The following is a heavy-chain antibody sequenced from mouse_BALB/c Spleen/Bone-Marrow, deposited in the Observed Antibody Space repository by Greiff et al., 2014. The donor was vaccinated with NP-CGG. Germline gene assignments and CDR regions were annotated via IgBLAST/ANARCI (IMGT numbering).Heavy chain of an antibody. CDR1: GFNIKDTY. V-gene: IGHV14-3*02. D-gene: IGHD1-1*01. Sequence: EVQLQQSGAELVKPGASVKLSCTASGFNIKDTYMHWVKQRPEQGLEWIGRIDPANGNTKYDPKFQGKATITAGTSSNTAYLQLSSLTSEDTAVYYCATLTTVVDAMDYWGQGTSVTVSS. CDR3: ATLTTVVDAMDY. J-gene: IGHJ4*01. CDR2: IDPANGNT.